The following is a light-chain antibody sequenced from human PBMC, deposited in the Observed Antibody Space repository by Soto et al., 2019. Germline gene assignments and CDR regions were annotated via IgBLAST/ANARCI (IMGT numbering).Light chain of an antibody. J-gene: IGKJ1*01. CDR2: GAP. CDR3: QHYSTFST. Sequence: DIQLTQSPSTLSASMGDRVTITCRASQSVNDWVAWYQQKPGRAPKLLIYGAPNLHIGVPSRFSGSGSGTEFTLTISSLRPDNFATYYCQHYSTFSTFGQGTKV. CDR1: QSVNDW. V-gene: IGKV1-5*01.